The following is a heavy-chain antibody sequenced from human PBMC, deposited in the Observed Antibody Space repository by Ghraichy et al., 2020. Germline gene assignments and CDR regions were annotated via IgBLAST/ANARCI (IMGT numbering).Heavy chain of an antibody. D-gene: IGHD6-13*01. CDR3: ERAAAPRYCYDYMDV. J-gene: IGHJ6*03. CDR1: GGSISSYY. Sequence: SETLSLTCTVSGGSISSYYWSWIRQPPGTGLERMGYIYYSGSTNYNPSLKSRVTISVATSKNQFSLKLSPVTAADTAGYYCERAAAPRYCYDYMDVWGKGTTVTVSS. V-gene: IGHV4-59*01. CDR2: IYYSGST.